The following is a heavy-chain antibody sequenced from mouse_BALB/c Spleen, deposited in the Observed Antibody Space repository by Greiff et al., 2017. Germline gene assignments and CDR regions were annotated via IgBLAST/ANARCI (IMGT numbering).Heavy chain of an antibody. CDR2: IDPENGDT. Sequence: VQLQQSGAELVRSGASVKLSCTASGFNIKDYYMHWVKQRPEQGLEWIGWIDPENGDTEYAPKFQGKATMTADTSSNTAYLQLSSLTSEDTAVYYCNAARTGSYAMDYWGQGTSVTVSS. D-gene: IGHD4-1*01. J-gene: IGHJ4*01. CDR3: NAARTGSYAMDY. V-gene: IGHV14-4*02. CDR1: GFNIKDYY.